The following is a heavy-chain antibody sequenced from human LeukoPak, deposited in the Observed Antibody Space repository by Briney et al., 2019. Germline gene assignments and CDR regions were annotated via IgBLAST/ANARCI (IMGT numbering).Heavy chain of an antibody. CDR3: ARYGDYRSPSPLIDY. V-gene: IGHV3-7*01. CDR1: GFTFSSYW. Sequence: GGSLRLSCAASGFTFSSYWMSWVRQAPGKGLEWVANIKQDGSEKYYVDSVKGRFTISRDNAKNSLYLQMNSLRAEDTAVYYCARYGDYRSPSPLIDYWGQGTLVTVSS. J-gene: IGHJ4*02. CDR2: IKQDGSEK. D-gene: IGHD4-17*01.